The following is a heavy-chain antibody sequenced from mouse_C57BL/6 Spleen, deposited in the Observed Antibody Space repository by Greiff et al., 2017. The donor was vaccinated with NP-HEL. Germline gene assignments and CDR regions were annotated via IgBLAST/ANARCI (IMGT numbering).Heavy chain of an antibody. CDR2: IHPNSGST. CDR1: GYTFTSYW. D-gene: IGHD1-1*01. Sequence: QVQLQQSGAELVKPGASVKLSCKASGYTFTSYWMHWVKQRPGQGLEWIGMIHPNSGSTNYNEKFKSKATLTVDKSSSTAYMQLSSLTSEDSAVYYCARGVYYYGSSEGYFDVWGTGTTVTVSS. J-gene: IGHJ1*03. CDR3: ARGVYYYGSSEGYFDV. V-gene: IGHV1-64*01.